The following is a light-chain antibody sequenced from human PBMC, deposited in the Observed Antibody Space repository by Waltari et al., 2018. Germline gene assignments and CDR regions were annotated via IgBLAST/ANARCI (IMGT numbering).Light chain of an antibody. J-gene: IGLJ2*01. CDR3: GTWDSSLTAGV. Sequence: QSVLTQPPSVSAAPGQKVTISCPGSSPNIGNNYVSSYQQPPGTAPKLVIYDNDKRPSGIPDRFSGSKSGTSATLGITGLQTGDEAYYYCGTWDSSLTAGVFGGGTKLTVL. V-gene: IGLV1-51*01. CDR1: SPNIGNNY. CDR2: DND.